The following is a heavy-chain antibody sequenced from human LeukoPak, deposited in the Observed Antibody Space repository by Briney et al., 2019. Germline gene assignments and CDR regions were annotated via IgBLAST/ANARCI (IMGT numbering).Heavy chain of an antibody. CDR2: ISSSGSTI. V-gene: IGHV3-11*01. D-gene: IGHD3-22*01. J-gene: IGHJ6*03. Sequence: GGSLRLSCAASGFTFSDYYMSWIRQAPGKGLEWVSYISSSGSTIYYADSVKGRFTISRDNSKNTLYLQMNSLRAEDTAVYYCAKAADYYDSSGYPISYYYYMDVWGKGTTVTVSS. CDR3: AKAADYYDSSGYPISYYYYMDV. CDR1: GFTFSDYY.